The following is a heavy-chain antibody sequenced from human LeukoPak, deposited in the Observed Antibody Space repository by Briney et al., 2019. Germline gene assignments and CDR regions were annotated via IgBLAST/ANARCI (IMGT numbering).Heavy chain of an antibody. V-gene: IGHV3-23*01. D-gene: IGHD5-24*01. J-gene: IGHJ4*02. CDR3: AKDFRDDYHFDY. CDR1: GFTFSSYA. CDR2: IGGGGGST. Sequence: GGSLRVSCAASGFTFSSYAMSWVRQAQGKGLEWVSAIGGGGGSTYYVDSVKGRFTISRDNSKNTLYLQMNSLRAEDTAVYYCAKDFRDDYHFDYWGQGTLVTVSS.